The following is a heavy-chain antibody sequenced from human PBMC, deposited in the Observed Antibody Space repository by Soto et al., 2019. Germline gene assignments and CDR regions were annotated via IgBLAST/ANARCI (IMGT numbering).Heavy chain of an antibody. CDR1: GFTLNNYA. D-gene: IGHD6-13*01. V-gene: IGHV3-23*01. Sequence: EVQLLESGGGLVQPGGSLRLSCAASGFTLNNYAMNWVRQAPGKGLEWVSGISGSGGSTYYADSVKGRFTISRDNSKNTVYLQLNSLRAEDTAVYYCAKDGSIVSAGPWGNYYYYYGMDVWGQGTTVTVSS. CDR2: ISGSGGST. J-gene: IGHJ6*02. CDR3: AKDGSIVSAGPWGNYYYYYGMDV.